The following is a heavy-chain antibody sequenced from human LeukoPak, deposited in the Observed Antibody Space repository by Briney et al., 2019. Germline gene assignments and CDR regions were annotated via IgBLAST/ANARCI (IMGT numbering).Heavy chain of an antibody. V-gene: IGHV1-8*01. CDR2: MNPNSGNT. Sequence: GASVKVSCKASGYTFTSYDINWVRQATGQGLEWMGWMNPNSGNTGYAQKFQGRVTMTRNTSISTAYMDLSSLRSDDTAVYYCARRDCTTGACRFDDWGQGTRVSVSP. D-gene: IGHD2-8*01. J-gene: IGHJ4*02. CDR3: ARRDCTTGACRFDD. CDR1: GYTFTSYD.